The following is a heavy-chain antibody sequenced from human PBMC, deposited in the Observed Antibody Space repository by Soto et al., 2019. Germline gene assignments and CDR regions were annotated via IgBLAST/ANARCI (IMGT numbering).Heavy chain of an antibody. CDR1: GYTFTSYD. CDR2: MNPNSGNT. Sequence: QVQLVQSGAEVKKPGASVKVSCKASGYTFTSYDINWVRQATGQGLEWMGCMNPNSGNTGYAQKFQGRVTMTRNTSIITAYMELSSLGSEDTAVYYCVSLDGSFDYWGQGTLVTVSS. CDR3: VSLDGSFDY. V-gene: IGHV1-8*01. J-gene: IGHJ4*02.